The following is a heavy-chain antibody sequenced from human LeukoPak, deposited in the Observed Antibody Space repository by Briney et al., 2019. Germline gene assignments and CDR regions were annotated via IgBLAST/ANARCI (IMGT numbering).Heavy chain of an antibody. Sequence: ASETLSLTCTVSGASISSYYWSWIRQPAGKGLEWIGRIYTSGNTNYNPSLKSRVTMSVDTSKNQFSLKLSSVTAADTAVYYCASGWFGELSSGGIWGQGTMVTVSS. D-gene: IGHD3-10*01. CDR2: IYTSGNT. CDR3: ASGWFGELSSGGI. J-gene: IGHJ3*02. CDR1: GASISSYY. V-gene: IGHV4-4*07.